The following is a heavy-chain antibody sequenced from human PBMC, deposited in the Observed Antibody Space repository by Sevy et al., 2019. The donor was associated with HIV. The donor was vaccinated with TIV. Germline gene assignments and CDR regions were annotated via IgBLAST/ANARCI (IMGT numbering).Heavy chain of an antibody. D-gene: IGHD3-3*01. V-gene: IGHV3-33*01. CDR2: IRNDGSNK. CDR1: GFTLSSYG. Sequence: GGSLRLSCAASGFTLSSYGMHWVRQAPGKGLEWVAVIRNDGSNKYYANSVKGRFTISRDNSKNSLYQQMNSLRAEDTAVYYCASDRLGITISAEWGGGMDVWGQGTTVTVSS. J-gene: IGHJ6*02. CDR3: ASDRLGITISAEWGGGMDV.